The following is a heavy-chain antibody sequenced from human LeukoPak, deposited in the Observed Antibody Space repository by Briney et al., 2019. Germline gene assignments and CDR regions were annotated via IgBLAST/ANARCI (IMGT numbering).Heavy chain of an antibody. CDR3: AKDGGRYRFDF. V-gene: IGHV3-30*02. D-gene: IGHD3-16*02. J-gene: IGHJ4*02. CDR1: GFPFNAYN. CDR2: IRNDETEI. Sequence: PGGSLRLSCTAPGFPFNAYNIHWIRQSPGRGLEWVSFIRNDETEIHYADFAKGRFTISRDRSKNSVYLQMNSLRPDDTALYYCAKDGGRYRFDFWGQGTMVTASS.